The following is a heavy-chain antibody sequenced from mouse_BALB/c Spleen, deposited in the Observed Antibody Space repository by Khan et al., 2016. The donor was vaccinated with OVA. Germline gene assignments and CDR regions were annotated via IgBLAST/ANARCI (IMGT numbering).Heavy chain of an antibody. CDR3: SLYGSRGDY. V-gene: IGHV1-9*01. CDR1: GFTFSNYW. D-gene: IGHD1-1*01. Sequence: QVQLKQSGAELMKPGASVKISCKATGFTFSNYWIEWIKQRPGHGLEWIGQILPGSNITNYNEKFKGKATFTAETSSNTAYMQLSSLTSEDSAVYYWSLYGSRGDYWGQGTTVTVSS. J-gene: IGHJ2*01. CDR2: ILPGSNIT.